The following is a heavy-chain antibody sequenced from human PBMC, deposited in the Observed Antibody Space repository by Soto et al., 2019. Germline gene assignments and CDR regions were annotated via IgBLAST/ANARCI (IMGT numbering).Heavy chain of an antibody. CDR1: GYTFRSYG. D-gene: IGHD5-18*01. Sequence: ASVKVSCKASGYTFRSYGISWVRQAPGQGLEWVGWISADNGNTNYAQKFQGRVTMTTDTSTSTAYMELRSLRSDDTAVYYCARDPRNTAMVDWGQGSLVTVSS. CDR3: ARDPRNTAMVD. J-gene: IGHJ4*02. V-gene: IGHV1-18*04. CDR2: ISADNGNT.